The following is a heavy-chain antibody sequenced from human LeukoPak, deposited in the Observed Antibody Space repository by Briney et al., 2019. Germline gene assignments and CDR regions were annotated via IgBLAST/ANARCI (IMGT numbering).Heavy chain of an antibody. CDR2: IYSGGCT. CDR3: ASDLYCSGGSCYPGAFDI. J-gene: IGHJ3*02. CDR1: GFTVSSNY. D-gene: IGHD2-15*01. Sequence: GGSLRLSCAASGFTVSSNYMSWVRQAPGKGLEWVSVIYSGGCTYYADSVKGRFTISRDNSKNTLYLQMNSLRAEDTAVYYCASDLYCSGGSCYPGAFDIWGQGTMVTVSS. V-gene: IGHV3-66*02.